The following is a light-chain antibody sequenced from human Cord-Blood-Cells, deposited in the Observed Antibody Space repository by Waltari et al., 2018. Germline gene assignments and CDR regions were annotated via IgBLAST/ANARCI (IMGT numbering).Light chain of an antibody. J-gene: IGKJ2*01. CDR2: AAS. Sequence: DIQMTQPPSSLSASVGDSVTITCRASQSISSYLNWYQQKPGKAPKLLVYAASSLQSVVPSRFSGSGSGTDFTLTISSLQPEDFATYYCQQSYSTPRTFGQGTKLEIK. CDR3: QQSYSTPRT. V-gene: IGKV1-39*01. CDR1: QSISSY.